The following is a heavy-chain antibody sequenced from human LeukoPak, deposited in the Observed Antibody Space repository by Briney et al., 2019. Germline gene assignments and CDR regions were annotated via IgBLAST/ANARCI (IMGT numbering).Heavy chain of an antibody. D-gene: IGHD6-19*01. J-gene: IGHJ4*02. CDR3: ARVTSGWSSYLDY. V-gene: IGHV4-59*01. CDR1: GGSISSYY. Sequence: PSEALSLTCTVSGGSISSYYWSWIRQPPGKGLEWIGYIYYSGSTNYNPSLKSRVTISVDTSKNQFSLKLSSVTAADTAVYHCARVTSGWSSYLDYWGQGTLVTVSS. CDR2: IYYSGST.